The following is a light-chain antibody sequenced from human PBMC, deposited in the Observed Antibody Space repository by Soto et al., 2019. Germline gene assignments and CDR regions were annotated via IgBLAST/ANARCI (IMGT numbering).Light chain of an antibody. CDR1: QSISSY. V-gene: IGKV1-39*01. CDR2: AAS. CDR3: QQSDSTPFT. J-gene: IGKJ3*01. Sequence: DIPMTQSPSSLSASVGDRVTITCRASQSISSYLNRYQQKPGKAPNLLIYAASSLQSGVPYTSSGSGSGTDFTLPISSLQPADIATYYCQQSDSTPFTFGPGTKVDIK.